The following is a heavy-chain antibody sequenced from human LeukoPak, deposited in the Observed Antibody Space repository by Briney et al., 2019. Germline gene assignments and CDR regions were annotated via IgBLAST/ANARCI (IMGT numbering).Heavy chain of an antibody. Sequence: GGSLRLSCAASGFTVSNNYMSWVRRAPGKGLEWVGVIYKVGNTFYADIVKGRFTISRDNSKNTLYLQMNSLRAEDTAFYYGARGLVVGGTGVWAFDIWGQGTMVTVSS. CDR1: GFTVSNNY. CDR2: IYKVGNT. V-gene: IGHV3-66*01. CDR3: ARGLVVGGTGVWAFDI. J-gene: IGHJ3*02. D-gene: IGHD1-26*01.